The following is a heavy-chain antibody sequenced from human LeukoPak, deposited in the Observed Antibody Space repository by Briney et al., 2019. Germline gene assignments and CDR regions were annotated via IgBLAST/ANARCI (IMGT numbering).Heavy chain of an antibody. J-gene: IGHJ4*02. Sequence: GGSLRLSCAASGFTFSSYSMNWVRQAPGKGLEWVSSISSSSSYIYYADSVKGRFTISRDNAKNSLYLQMNSLRAEDTAVYYCARDLGGSYYDSSGYLAYWGQGTLVTVSS. V-gene: IGHV3-21*01. CDR2: ISSSSSYI. CDR3: ARDLGGSYYDSSGYLAY. CDR1: GFTFSSYS. D-gene: IGHD3-22*01.